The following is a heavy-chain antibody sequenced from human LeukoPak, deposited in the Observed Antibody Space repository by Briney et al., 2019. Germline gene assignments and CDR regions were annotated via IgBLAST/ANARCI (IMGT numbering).Heavy chain of an antibody. D-gene: IGHD4-17*01. CDR2: INHSGST. CDR1: GGSFSGYY. V-gene: IGHV4-34*01. J-gene: IGHJ5*02. Sequence: SETLSLTCAVYGGSFSGYYWSWIRQPPGKGLEWIGEINHSGSTNYNTSLKSRVTISVDTSKNQFSLKLSSVTAADTAVYYCARGENDYGDYSWFDPWGQGTLVTVSS. CDR3: ARGENDYGDYSWFDP.